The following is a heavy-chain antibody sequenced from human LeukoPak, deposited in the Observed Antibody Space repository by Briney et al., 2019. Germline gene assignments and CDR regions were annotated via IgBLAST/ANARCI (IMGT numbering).Heavy chain of an antibody. CDR1: GFTFSSYE. CDR2: ISSSGSTI. Sequence: GGSLRLSCAASGFTFSSYEMNWVRQAPGKGLEWVSYISSSGSTIYYADSVKGRFTISRDNAKNSLYLQMNSLRAEDTAVYYCARDGPSLRYFDWSPKHDAFDIWGQGTMVTASS. V-gene: IGHV3-48*03. D-gene: IGHD3-9*01. CDR3: ARDGPSLRYFDWSPKHDAFDI. J-gene: IGHJ3*02.